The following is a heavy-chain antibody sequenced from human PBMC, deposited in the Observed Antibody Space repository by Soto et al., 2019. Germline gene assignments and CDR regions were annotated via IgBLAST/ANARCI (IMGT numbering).Heavy chain of an antibody. CDR2: IKSKTDGGTT. CDR3: ARDWGYCSSTSCQKVDY. J-gene: IGHJ4*02. V-gene: IGHV3-15*01. Sequence: GGSLRLSCAASGFTFSNAWMSWVRQAPGKGLEWVGRIKSKTDGGTTDYAAPVKGRFTISRDDSKNTLYLQMNSLRAEDTAVYYCARDWGYCSSTSCQKVDYWGQGTLVTVSS. D-gene: IGHD2-2*01. CDR1: GFTFSNAW.